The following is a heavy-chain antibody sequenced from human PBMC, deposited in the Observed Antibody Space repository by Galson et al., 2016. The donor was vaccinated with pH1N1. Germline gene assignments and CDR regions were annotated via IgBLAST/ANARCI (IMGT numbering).Heavy chain of an antibody. CDR3: AREDWSYGDTYYNGMDV. Sequence: SLRLSCAASGLSFDTFAMHWVRQAPGKGLEWVAFISYNGHDQSYADSLKGRFIISRDNSKNTLYLQLNSLRTEDTAVFYCAREDWSYGDTYYNGMDVWGQGTTVTVSS. V-gene: IGHV3-30-3*01. J-gene: IGHJ6*02. CDR1: GLSFDTFA. D-gene: IGHD4-17*01. CDR2: ISYNGHDQ.